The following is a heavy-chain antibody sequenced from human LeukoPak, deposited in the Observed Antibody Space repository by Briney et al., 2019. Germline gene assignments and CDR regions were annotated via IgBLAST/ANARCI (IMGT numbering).Heavy chain of an antibody. CDR2: IYYSGST. CDR3: ARGSRDTAMAANWFDP. CDR1: GGSISSSSYY. J-gene: IGHJ5*02. V-gene: IGHV4-39*01. D-gene: IGHD5-18*01. Sequence: SETLSLTCTVSGGSISSSSYYWGWIRQPPGKGLEWIGSIYYSGSTYYNPSLKSRVTISVDTSKNQFSLKLSSVTAADTAMYYCARGSRDTAMAANWFDPWGQGTLVTVTS.